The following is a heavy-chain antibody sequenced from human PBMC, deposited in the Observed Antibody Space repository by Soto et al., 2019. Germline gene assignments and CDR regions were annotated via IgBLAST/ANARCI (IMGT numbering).Heavy chain of an antibody. CDR2: ISSSSSYI. D-gene: IGHD5-12*01. Sequence: GGSLRLSCAASGFTFSSYSMNWVRQAPGKGLEWVSSISSSSSYIYYADSVKGRFTISRDNAKNSLYLQMNSLRAEDTAVYYCARLGDSGYDSDFDYWGQGTLVTVAS. CDR3: ARLGDSGYDSDFDY. J-gene: IGHJ4*02. V-gene: IGHV3-21*01. CDR1: GFTFSSYS.